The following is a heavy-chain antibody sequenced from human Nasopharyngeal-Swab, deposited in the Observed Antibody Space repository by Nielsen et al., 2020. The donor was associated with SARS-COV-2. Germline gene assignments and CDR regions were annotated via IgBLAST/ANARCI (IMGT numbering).Heavy chain of an antibody. CDR1: GGSISGFY. Sequence: SETLSLTCTVSGGSISGFYWSWIRQRAGKGLEWIGRMYTSGSTTYNPSLKSRVTISVDTSKNQLSLKLSSVTAADTAVYYCARGQATGLVVVTSSGYFDLWGRGTLVTVSS. D-gene: IGHD2-21*02. CDR2: MYTSGST. CDR3: ARGQATGLVVVTSSGYFDL. V-gene: IGHV4-4*07. J-gene: IGHJ2*01.